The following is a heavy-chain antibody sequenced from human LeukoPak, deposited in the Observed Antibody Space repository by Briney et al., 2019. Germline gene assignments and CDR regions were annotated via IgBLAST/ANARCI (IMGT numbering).Heavy chain of an antibody. CDR3: ARVIAVAGTLDY. CDR1: GGSISGSTYY. Sequence: SETLSLTCTVSGGSISGSTYYWGWIRQSPGKGLEWIVSASYSGSAYYNPSLKSRVTISVDTSKNQFSLKLSSVTAADTAVYYCARVIAVAGTLDYWGQGTLVTVSS. CDR2: ASYSGSA. J-gene: IGHJ4*02. V-gene: IGHV4-39*07. D-gene: IGHD6-19*01.